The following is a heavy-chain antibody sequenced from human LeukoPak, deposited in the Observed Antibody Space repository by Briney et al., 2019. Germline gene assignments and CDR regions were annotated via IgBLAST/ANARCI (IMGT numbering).Heavy chain of an antibody. CDR3: ARHHRSGYYEVDY. V-gene: IGHV4-39*01. CDR1: GGSISSSDYY. D-gene: IGHD6-25*01. J-gene: IGHJ4*02. CDR2: IYYSGST. Sequence: KASETLSLTRTVSGGSISSSDYYWGWIRQPPGRGLEWIGTIYYSGSTSYNPSLKSRVTLSVDTSKNQFSLRLSSVTAADTAVYYCARHHRSGYYEVDYWGQGTLVTVSS.